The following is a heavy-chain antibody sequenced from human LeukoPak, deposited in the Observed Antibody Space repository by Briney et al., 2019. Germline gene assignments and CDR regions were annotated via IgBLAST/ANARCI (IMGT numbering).Heavy chain of an antibody. V-gene: IGHV1-46*01. J-gene: IGHJ4*01. Sequence: ASVKVSCKASGYTFTSSYMHWVRQAPGQGLEWMGIINPIGDSTTYAQKFQGRVTMTRDTSTSTVYMELSSLRSEDTAVYYCAIVTSSGYYSNWGHGTLVTVYS. CDR3: AIVTSSGYYSN. D-gene: IGHD3-22*01. CDR2: INPIGDST. CDR1: GYTFTSSY.